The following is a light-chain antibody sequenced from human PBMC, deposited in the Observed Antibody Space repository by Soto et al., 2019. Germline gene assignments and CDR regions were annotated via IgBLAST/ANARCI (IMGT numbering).Light chain of an antibody. CDR2: GAS. CDR3: QQYGNTHLT. J-gene: IGKJ4*01. Sequence: DIVLTQSQGTLSLSPRQRATLSCRASQSVGSSYLAWYQQKPGQAPRLLIYGASSKATGIPDRFSGSGSVTDLTLTTSRLEPEDFAVYYCQQYGNTHLTFGGGTKVDIK. V-gene: IGKV3-20*01. CDR1: QSVGSSY.